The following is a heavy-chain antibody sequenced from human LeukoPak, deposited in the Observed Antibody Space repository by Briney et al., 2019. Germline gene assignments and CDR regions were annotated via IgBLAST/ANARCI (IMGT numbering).Heavy chain of an antibody. CDR2: ISSDGNNE. CDR1: GFTFNTYG. Sequence: PGGSLRLSCVASGFTFNTYGIHWVRQAPGKGLEWVAGISSDGNNEDYSDSVKGRFTISRDNSKNTLYLQMNSLRAEDTAVYYCAKAAYCTSTSCHFSGYAQRPLDSWGQGTLVTVSS. J-gene: IGHJ4*02. D-gene: IGHD2-2*01. V-gene: IGHV3-30*18. CDR3: AKAAYCTSTSCHFSGYAQRPLDS.